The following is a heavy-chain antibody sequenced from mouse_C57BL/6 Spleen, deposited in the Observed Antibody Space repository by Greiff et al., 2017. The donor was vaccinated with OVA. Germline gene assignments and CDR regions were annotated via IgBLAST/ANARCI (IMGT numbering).Heavy chain of an antibody. V-gene: IGHV1-82*01. CDR3: AREVAGDYFDY. D-gene: IGHD1-1*01. CDR1: GYAFSSSW. Sequence: QVTLKVSGPELVKPGASVKISCKASGYAFSSSWMNWVKQRPGKGLEWIGRIYPGDGDTNYNGKFKGKATLTADKSSSTAYMQLSSLTSEDSAVYFCAREVAGDYFDYWGQGTTLTVSS. J-gene: IGHJ2*01. CDR2: IYPGDGDT.